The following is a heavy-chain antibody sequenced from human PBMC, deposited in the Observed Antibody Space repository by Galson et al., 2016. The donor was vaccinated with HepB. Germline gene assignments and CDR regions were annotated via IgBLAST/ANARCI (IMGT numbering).Heavy chain of an antibody. D-gene: IGHD3-3*01. CDR1: GITFSDSY. CDR3: ARVMVDYHYWSNKHKHYYSGMDV. V-gene: IGHV3-11*01. Sequence: SLRLSCAASGITFSDSYMTWIRQAPGKGLEWLSYISSSGSTIYYADSVKGRFTISRDNAKSSLYLQMNSLRAEDTAVYYCARVMVDYHYWSNKHKHYYSGMDVWGQGTTVTVSS. CDR2: ISSSGSTI. J-gene: IGHJ6*02.